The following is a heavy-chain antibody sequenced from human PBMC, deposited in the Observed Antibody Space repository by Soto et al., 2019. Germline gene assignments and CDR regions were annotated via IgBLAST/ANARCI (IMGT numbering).Heavy chain of an antibody. Sequence: EVQVAESGGGLVQPGGSRRLPCTTSGFTFSTNWMSWVRQAPGKGLEWVANIKGDGSEKYYVDSVKGRFTISRDNAKNSLFLQMNNLRADDTAVYYCASFLKWGQGTLVTVSS. CDR2: IKGDGSEK. CDR3: ASFLK. CDR1: GFTFSTNW. J-gene: IGHJ1*01. V-gene: IGHV3-7*01.